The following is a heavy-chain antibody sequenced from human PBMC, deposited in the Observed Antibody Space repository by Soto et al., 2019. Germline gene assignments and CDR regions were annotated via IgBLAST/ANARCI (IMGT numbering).Heavy chain of an antibody. CDR1: GFTFRTYA. J-gene: IGHJ4*02. V-gene: IGHV3-30-3*01. Sequence: QVQLVESGGGVVQPGRSLRLSCAASGFTFRTYAMHWVRQAPGKGLEWVAFLSYDGNNNYYADSVKGRFTVSRDNSKNTLYLQMNSLRHEDTAVYYCATREGAVDYWGQGTLVTVSS. CDR2: LSYDGNNN. D-gene: IGHD1-26*01. CDR3: ATREGAVDY.